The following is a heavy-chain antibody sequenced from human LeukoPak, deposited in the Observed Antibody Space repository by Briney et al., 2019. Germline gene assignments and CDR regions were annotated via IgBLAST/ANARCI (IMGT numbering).Heavy chain of an antibody. J-gene: IGHJ4*02. CDR1: GDSITSDY. Sequence: PSKTLSLTWTVSGDSITSDYWNWIRQPAGKGLEWIGRVYPSRNTNYNPSLKSRILISVDTSKNQFSLKLSSVTAADTAVYYCARALAAAGDYFDSWGQGTLVTVSS. CDR3: ARALAAAGDYFDS. D-gene: IGHD6-13*01. V-gene: IGHV4-4*07. CDR2: VYPSRNT.